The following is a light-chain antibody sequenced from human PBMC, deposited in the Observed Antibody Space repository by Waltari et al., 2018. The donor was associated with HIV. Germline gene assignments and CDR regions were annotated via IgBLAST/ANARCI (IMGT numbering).Light chain of an antibody. J-gene: IGLJ1*01. CDR1: ASFVGGQF. V-gene: IGLV1-44*01. Sequence: QPVLTQPPSVSGTPGQTVTISCSANASFVGGQFLAWYQHLPAPTPRLLIYHKNRRPPGVPGRCFGSRSAASASLAIRGLQPEDEGDYYCATWDDSSIGYVCANGTRVTV. CDR2: HKN. CDR3: ATWDDSSIGYV.